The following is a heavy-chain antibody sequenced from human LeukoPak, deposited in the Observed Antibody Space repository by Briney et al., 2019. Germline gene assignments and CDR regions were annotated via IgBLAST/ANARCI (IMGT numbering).Heavy chain of an antibody. CDR2: ISSSCSTI. Sequence: GGSLRLSRAASGFTFSSYEMNWVRQAPGKGLEGVSYISSSCSTIYYADSVKGRFTIPRDNAKNSLDLQMNSLRAEDTAVYYCARDRGEFDYWGQGTLVTVSS. CDR1: GFTFSSYE. CDR3: ARDRGEFDY. J-gene: IGHJ4*02. V-gene: IGHV3-48*03.